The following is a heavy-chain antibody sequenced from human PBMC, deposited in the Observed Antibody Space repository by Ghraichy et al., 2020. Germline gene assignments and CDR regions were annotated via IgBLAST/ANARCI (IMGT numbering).Heavy chain of an antibody. CDR1: GLSVSGNY. D-gene: IGHD5-12*01. CDR3: ARDRMYDASGYYLYYYGMDL. J-gene: IGHJ6*02. Sequence: GGSLRLSCAASGLSVSGNYMSWVRQAPGKGLEWVSLTYSDGNTDYADSVKGRFTISRDSSKNTVYLQMSSLRAEDTAVYYCARDRMYDASGYYLYYYGMDLCGQGTTVTVPS. CDR2: TYSDGNT. V-gene: IGHV3-66*01.